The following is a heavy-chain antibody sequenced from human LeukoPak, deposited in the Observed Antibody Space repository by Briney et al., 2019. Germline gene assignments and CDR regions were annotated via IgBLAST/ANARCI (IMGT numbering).Heavy chain of an antibody. D-gene: IGHD3-10*02. CDR2: IKRDESEK. Sequence: GGSLRLSCAASGFTFSSYVMHWVRQAPGKGLEWVAFIKRDESEKWYLNSVRGRFTISRDNSKNTLYLHMNSLSAEDTAVYYCVKDVLFAVGDAFDIWGQGTMVTVSS. V-gene: IGHV3-30*04. CDR1: GFTFSSYV. J-gene: IGHJ3*02. CDR3: VKDVLFAVGDAFDI.